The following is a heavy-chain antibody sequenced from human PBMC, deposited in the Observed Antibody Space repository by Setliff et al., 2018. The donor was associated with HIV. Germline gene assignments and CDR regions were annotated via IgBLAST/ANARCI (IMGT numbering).Heavy chain of an antibody. CDR2: INHSGST. J-gene: IGHJ1*01. CDR1: GGSFSGYY. Sequence: SETLSLTCAVYGGSFSGYYWRWIRQPPGKGLEWIGEINHSGSTNYNPSLTSRVTISVDTSKNQFSLKLSSVTAADTAVFYCARGPYAEYFQEWGQGTLVTVSS. V-gene: IGHV4-34*01. CDR3: ARGPYAEYFQE.